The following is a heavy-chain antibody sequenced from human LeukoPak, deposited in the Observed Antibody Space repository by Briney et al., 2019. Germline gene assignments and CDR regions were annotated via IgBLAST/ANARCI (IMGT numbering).Heavy chain of an antibody. J-gene: IGHJ4*02. CDR3: ARDRPPAYCSSTSCYKSAWSDY. D-gene: IGHD2-2*02. CDR2: IKQDGSEK. CDR1: GFTFSSYW. V-gene: IGHV3-7*01. Sequence: QPGGSLRLSCAASGFTFSSYWMSWVRQAPGKGLEWVANIKQDGSEKYYVDSVKGRFTISRDNAKNSLYLQMNSLRAEDTAVYYCARDRPPAYCSSTSCYKSAWSDYWGQGTLVTVSS.